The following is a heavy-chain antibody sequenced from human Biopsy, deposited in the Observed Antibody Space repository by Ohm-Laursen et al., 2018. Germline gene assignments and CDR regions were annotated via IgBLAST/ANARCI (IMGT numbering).Heavy chain of an antibody. CDR1: GFSFSSYG. V-gene: IGHV3-30*18. CDR3: AKDLRNNNWRVEY. Sequence: SLRLSCAASGFSFSSYGMHWVRQAPGKGLEWVAVLSDDGRNKYYIDSVRGRFTISRDNSKNTLYLQMNNLRAEDTAVFYCAKDLRNNNWRVEYWGQGTLVTVSS. D-gene: IGHD1-20*01. CDR2: LSDDGRNK. J-gene: IGHJ4*02.